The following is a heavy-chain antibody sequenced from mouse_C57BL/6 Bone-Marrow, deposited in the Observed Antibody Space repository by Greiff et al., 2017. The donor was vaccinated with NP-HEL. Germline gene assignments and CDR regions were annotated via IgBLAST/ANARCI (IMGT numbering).Heavy chain of an antibody. CDR2: ISSGGSYT. V-gene: IGHV5-6*02. Sequence: EVMLVESGGDLVKPGGSLKLSCAASGFTFSSYGMSWVRQTPDKRLEWVATISSGGSYTYYPDSVKGRFTISRDNAKNTLYLQMSSLKSEDTAMYYGARIYDGYYYAMDYWGQGTSVTVSS. D-gene: IGHD2-3*01. CDR1: GFTFSSYG. CDR3: ARIYDGYYYAMDY. J-gene: IGHJ4*01.